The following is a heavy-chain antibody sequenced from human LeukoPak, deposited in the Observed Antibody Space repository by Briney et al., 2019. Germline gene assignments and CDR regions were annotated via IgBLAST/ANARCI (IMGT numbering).Heavy chain of an antibody. CDR3: ARQRYDYSSGWYY. V-gene: IGHV5-51*01. CDR2: IYPGESDT. J-gene: IGHJ4*02. CDR1: GYGFTSYW. D-gene: IGHD6-19*01. Sequence: GESLKISCKAAGYGFTSYWIGCVRQMPGKGLEWMGIIYPGESDTRYSPSFQGQVTISADKSISTAYLQWSSLKASDTAMYYCARQRYDYSSGWYYWGQGTLVTVSS.